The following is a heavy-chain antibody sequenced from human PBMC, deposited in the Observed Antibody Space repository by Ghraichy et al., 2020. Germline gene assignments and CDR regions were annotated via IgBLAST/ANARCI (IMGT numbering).Heavy chain of an antibody. J-gene: IGHJ5*02. CDR2: ISWNSGSI. CDR1: GFTFDDYA. CDR3: AKAAEPITIFGVVIGDWFDP. D-gene: IGHD3-3*01. V-gene: IGHV3-9*01. Sequence: SLRLSCAASGFTFDDYAMHWVRQAPGKGLEWVSGISWNSGSIGYADSVKGRFTISRDNAKNSLYLQMNSLRAEDTALYYCAKAAEPITIFGVVIGDWFDPWGQGTLVTVSS.